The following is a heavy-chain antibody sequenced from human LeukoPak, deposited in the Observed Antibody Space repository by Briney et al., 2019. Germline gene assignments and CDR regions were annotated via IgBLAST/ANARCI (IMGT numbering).Heavy chain of an antibody. V-gene: IGHV6-1*01. CDR2: TYYRSTCYN. D-gene: IGHD2-2*01. CDR1: GDSVSSNSVT. J-gene: IGHJ5*02. CDR3: ARRLTQYDCFDP. Sequence: SQTLSLTCAISGDSVSSNSVTWNWIRQSPSRGLEWLVRTYYRSTCYNDYAVSVRGRITVNPDTPKNQFSLHLNSVTPEDTAVYYCARRLTQYDCFDPWGKGILVTVSS.